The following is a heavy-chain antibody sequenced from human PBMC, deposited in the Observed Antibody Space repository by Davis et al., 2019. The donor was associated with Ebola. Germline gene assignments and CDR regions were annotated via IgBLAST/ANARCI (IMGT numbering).Heavy chain of an antibody. CDR2: IKQDGSEK. CDR1: GFTFSSYS. J-gene: IGHJ4*02. V-gene: IGHV3-7*03. CDR3: ARERRWLQREYYFDY. Sequence: GESLKISCAASGFTFSSYSMSWVRQAPGKGLEWVANIKQDGSEKYYVDSVKGRFTISRDNAKNSLYLQMNSLRAEDTAVYYCARERRWLQREYYFDYWGQGTLVTVSS. D-gene: IGHD5-24*01.